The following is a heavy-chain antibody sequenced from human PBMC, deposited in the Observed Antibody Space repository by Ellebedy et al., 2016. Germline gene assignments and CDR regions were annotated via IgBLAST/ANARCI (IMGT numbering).Heavy chain of an antibody. CDR2: MNPNSGNT. D-gene: IGHD2-2*01. CDR3: ARDILGYCSSTSCLVHYYYYMDV. CDR1: GYTFTSYD. J-gene: IGHJ6*03. V-gene: IGHV1-8*01. Sequence: ASVKVSXKASGYTFTSYDINWVRQATGQGLEWMGWMNPNSGNTGYAQKFQGRVTMTRNTSISTAYMELSSLRSEDTAVYYCARDILGYCSSTSCLVHYYYYMDVWGKGTTVTVSS.